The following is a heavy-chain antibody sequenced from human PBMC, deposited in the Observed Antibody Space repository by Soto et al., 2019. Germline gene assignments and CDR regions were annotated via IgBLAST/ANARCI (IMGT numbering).Heavy chain of an antibody. Sequence: EVQLVESGGGLVQPGRSLRLSCAASGFTFDDYAMHWVRQAPGKGLEWVSGISWNSGSIGYADSVKGRFTISRDNAKNSLYLQMNSLGAEDTALYYCAKDFSASGTVTTWRNWFDPWGQGTLVTVSS. CDR3: AKDFSASGTVTTWRNWFDP. D-gene: IGHD4-17*01. V-gene: IGHV3-9*01. CDR1: GFTFDDYA. CDR2: ISWNSGSI. J-gene: IGHJ5*02.